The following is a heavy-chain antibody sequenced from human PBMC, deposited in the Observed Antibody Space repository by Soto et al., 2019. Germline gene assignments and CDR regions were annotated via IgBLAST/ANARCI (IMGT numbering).Heavy chain of an antibody. J-gene: IGHJ5*01. D-gene: IGHD1-1*01. CDR2: ISGNNGAT. CDR1: GYTFANYG. CDR3: VRDPKYLRVTGNWFDS. Sequence: ASVKVSCKASGYTFANYGISWVRQAPGQGLEWIGWISGNNGATNFAPKVQDRITMTLDTSTXVXXXTXRXXXSDDTAIYYFVRDPKYLRVTGNWFDSWGQGTLVTVSS. V-gene: IGHV1-18*04.